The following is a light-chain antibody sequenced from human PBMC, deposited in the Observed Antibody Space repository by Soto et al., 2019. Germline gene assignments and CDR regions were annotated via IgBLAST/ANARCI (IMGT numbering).Light chain of an antibody. J-gene: IGKJ2*01. Sequence: QLTQSPSSLSASVGDRVTITCRASQHITNYLDWYQQRSGKAPRLLIYAASTLQRGVPSRFSGSGSGTDFTLTISSLQPEDFATYYCQHLTGTFGQGTTLEIK. CDR3: QHLTGT. V-gene: IGKV1-9*01. CDR2: AAS. CDR1: QHITNY.